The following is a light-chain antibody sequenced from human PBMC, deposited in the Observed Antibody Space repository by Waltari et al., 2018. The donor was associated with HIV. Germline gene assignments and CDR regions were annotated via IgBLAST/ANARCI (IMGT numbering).Light chain of an antibody. V-gene: IGKV1-9*01. CDR1: QGISSY. J-gene: IGKJ3*01. Sequence: DIQLTQSPSFLSASVVDRVTITCRASQGISSYLAWYQQKPGKAPKLLIYAASTVQRGVPSRFSGSRSGTEFTLTISSLQPEHFATYYCQQLNSYLGFTFGPGTKVDIK. CDR3: QQLNSYLGFT. CDR2: AAS.